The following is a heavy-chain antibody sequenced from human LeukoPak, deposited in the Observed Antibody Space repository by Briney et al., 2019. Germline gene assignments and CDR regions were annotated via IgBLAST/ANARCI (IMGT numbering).Heavy chain of an antibody. V-gene: IGHV3-74*01. CDR3: ARDRAAFGVVQVGY. Sequence: PGGSLRLSCAASTFTFSRYGMHWVRQGPGKGLVWVSRINSDGTNTYYADSVKGRFTISRDNTKYTLYLQMNSLRTEDTAVYYCARDRAAFGVVQVGYWGQGTLVTVSS. CDR2: INSDGTNT. J-gene: IGHJ4*02. CDR1: TFTFSRYG. D-gene: IGHD3-3*01.